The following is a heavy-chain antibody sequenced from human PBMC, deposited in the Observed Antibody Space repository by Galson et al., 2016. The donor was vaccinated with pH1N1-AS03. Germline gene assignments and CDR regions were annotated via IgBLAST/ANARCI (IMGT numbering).Heavy chain of an antibody. J-gene: IGHJ4*02. CDR1: GFTFTGYW. Sequence: SLRLSCAASGFTFTGYWMSWVRQAPGKGLEWVANIKGDGSEKVYVDSVKGRFTISRDNAKNLLYLQMDSLRAEDTAVYYCARTNWFDYWGQGTLVTVSS. CDR2: IKGDGSEK. CDR3: ARTNWFDY. D-gene: IGHD7-27*01. V-gene: IGHV3-7*01.